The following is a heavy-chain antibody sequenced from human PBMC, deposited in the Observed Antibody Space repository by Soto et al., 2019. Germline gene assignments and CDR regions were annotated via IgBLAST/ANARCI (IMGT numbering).Heavy chain of an antibody. CDR2: ISGSSITT. J-gene: IGHJ6*03. D-gene: IGHD1-1*01. Sequence: EVKLLESGGNLVQPGGSLRLSCAASRFSLADYALSWVRQAPGKGPEWVSLISGSSITTRYADSVKGRFTISKDRSQNKLYLQMERLRVEDTAIYFCARTGVGYQLWASHYYHHMDGWGQGTQVTVSS. V-gene: IGHV3-23*01. CDR3: ARTGVGYQLWASHYYHHMDG. CDR1: RFSLADYA.